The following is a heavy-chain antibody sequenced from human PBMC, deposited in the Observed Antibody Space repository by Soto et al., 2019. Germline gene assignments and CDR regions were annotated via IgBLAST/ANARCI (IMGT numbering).Heavy chain of an antibody. J-gene: IGHJ4*02. CDR1: GVSITGSC. V-gene: IGHV4-59*01. Sequence: PSETLSLTCPVSGVSITGSCWGWTRQPQGKTLEWIGYVYHSGTTTYNPSLKSRVSISVDTSKNQFSLRLTSVIAADTVVYYCAGNMPYGTGSLAGCDYWGQGALVTVSS. CDR3: AGNMPYGTGSLAGCDY. D-gene: IGHD1-26*01. CDR2: VYHSGTT.